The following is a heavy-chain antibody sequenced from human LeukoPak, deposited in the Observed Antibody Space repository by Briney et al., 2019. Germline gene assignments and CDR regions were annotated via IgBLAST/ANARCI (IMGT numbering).Heavy chain of an antibody. CDR3: ARPIFGVVNWFDP. CDR1: GYTFINYW. J-gene: IGHJ5*02. CDR2: IYPGDSDT. D-gene: IGHD3-3*01. V-gene: IGHV5-51*01. Sequence: GESLKISCKASGYTFINYWIGWVRQMPGKGLEWMGIIYPGDSDTRYSPSFQGQVTISADKSISTAYLQWSSLKASDTAMYYCARPIFGVVNWFDPWGQGTLVTVSS.